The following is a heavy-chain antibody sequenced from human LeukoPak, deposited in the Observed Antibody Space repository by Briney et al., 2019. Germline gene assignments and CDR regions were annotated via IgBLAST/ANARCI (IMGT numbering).Heavy chain of an antibody. CDR2: IYPGDSDT. CDR3: ARTERYFDWLLGSWFDP. V-gene: IGHV5-51*01. D-gene: IGHD3-9*01. Sequence: GESLKISCKGSGYSFTSYWIGWVRQMPGKGLEWMGIIYPGDSDTRYSPSFQGQVTISADKSISTAYLQWSSLKASDTAMYYCARTERYFDWLLGSWFDPWGQGTLVTVSS. J-gene: IGHJ5*02. CDR1: GYSFTSYW.